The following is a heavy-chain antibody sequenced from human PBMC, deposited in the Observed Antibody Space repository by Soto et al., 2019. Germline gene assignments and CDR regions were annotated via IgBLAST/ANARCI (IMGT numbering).Heavy chain of an antibody. V-gene: IGHV4-4*02. CDR3: ARKAWVRFDY. CDR1: GDSMTRSVW. Sequence: QVQMQESGPGLMKPSGTLSLTCTVSGDSMTRSVWWTWVRQPPGKGLEWIGEVFHTGNTNYNPSLKSRVTMSVDKSTNEFSLKVTSVTAADTAIYYCARKAWVRFDYWGQGALVTVSS. D-gene: IGHD7-27*01. CDR2: VFHTGNT. J-gene: IGHJ4*02.